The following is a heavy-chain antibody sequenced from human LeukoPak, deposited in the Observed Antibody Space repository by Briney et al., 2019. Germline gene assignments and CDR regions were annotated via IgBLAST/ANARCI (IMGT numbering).Heavy chain of an antibody. J-gene: IGHJ5*02. D-gene: IGHD2-8*01. CDR3: ARDGGVKECTNGVCFGFDP. CDR1: GGSISSYY. V-gene: IGHV4-4*07. CDR2: IYTRGST. Sequence: PSETLSLTCTVSGGSISSYYWSWLRQPAGKGLEWIGRIYTRGSTNYNPSLKSRVTMSVDTSKNQFSLKLSSVAAADTAVYYCARDGGVKECTNGVCFGFDPWGQGTLVTVSS.